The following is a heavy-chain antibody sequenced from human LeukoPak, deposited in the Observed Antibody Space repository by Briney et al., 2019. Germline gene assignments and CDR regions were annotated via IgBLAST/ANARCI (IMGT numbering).Heavy chain of an antibody. CDR3: ASTTGIVVVPAALLDY. CDR1: GGSISSSSYY. D-gene: IGHD2-2*01. CDR2: IYYSGST. J-gene: IGHJ4*02. V-gene: IGHV4-39*01. Sequence: PSETLSLTCTVSGGSISSSSYYWGWIRQPPGKGLEWIGSIYYSGSTYYNPSLKSRVTISVDTSKNQFSLKLSSVTAADTAVYYCASTTGIVVVPAALLDYWGQGTLVTVSS.